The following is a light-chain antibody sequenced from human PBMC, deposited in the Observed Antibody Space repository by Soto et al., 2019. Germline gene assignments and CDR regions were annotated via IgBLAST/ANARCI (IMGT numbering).Light chain of an antibody. CDR2: DVS. V-gene: IGLV2-14*03. CDR3: SSYSMGGTDV. J-gene: IGLJ2*01. Sequence: QSALTQPASVSGSPGQSITISCTGTSTDVGGYNYVSWFQHLPGKAPRLIIYDVSYRPSGASHRFSGSRSGNTASLTISGLQAEDEADYYRSSYSMGGTDVFGGGTKLTVL. CDR1: STDVGGYNY.